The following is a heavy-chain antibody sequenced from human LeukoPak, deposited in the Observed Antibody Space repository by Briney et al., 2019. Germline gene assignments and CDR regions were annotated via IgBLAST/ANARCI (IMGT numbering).Heavy chain of an antibody. Sequence: ASVKVSRKASGYTFTSYYMHWVRQAPGQGLEWMGIINPSGGSTSYAQKFQGRVTMTRDTSTSTVYMELSSLRSEDTAVYYCARDGGEDTAMVPWGQGTLVTVSS. D-gene: IGHD5-18*01. CDR3: ARDGGEDTAMVP. CDR2: INPSGGST. V-gene: IGHV1-46*01. CDR1: GYTFTSYY. J-gene: IGHJ5*02.